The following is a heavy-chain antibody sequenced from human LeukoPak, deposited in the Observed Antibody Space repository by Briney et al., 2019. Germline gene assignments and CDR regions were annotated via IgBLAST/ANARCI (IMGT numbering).Heavy chain of an antibody. CDR2: ISAYNGNS. J-gene: IGHJ4*02. CDR1: GYTFTNYY. Sequence: ASVKVSCKASGYTFTNYYIHWVRQAPGQGLEWMGWISAYNGNSNYAQKLQGRVTMTTDTSTSTAYMELRSLRSDDTAVYYCARAGVRYYDILTGLNFDYWGQGTLVTVSS. CDR3: ARAGVRYYDILTGLNFDY. V-gene: IGHV1-18*04. D-gene: IGHD3-9*01.